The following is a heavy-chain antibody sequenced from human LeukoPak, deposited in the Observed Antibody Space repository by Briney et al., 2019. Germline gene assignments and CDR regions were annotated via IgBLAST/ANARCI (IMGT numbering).Heavy chain of an antibody. CDR3: ARPPQASSGWSDPFDY. D-gene: IGHD6-19*01. CDR1: GYTFTGYY. J-gene: IGHJ4*02. Sequence: ASVKVSCKASGYTFTGYYMHWVRQAPGQGLEWMGWINPNSGDTNYAQKFQGRVTMTRDTSISTAYMELSRLRSDDTAVYYCARPPQASSGWSDPFDYWGQGTLVTVSS. V-gene: IGHV1-2*02. CDR2: INPNSGDT.